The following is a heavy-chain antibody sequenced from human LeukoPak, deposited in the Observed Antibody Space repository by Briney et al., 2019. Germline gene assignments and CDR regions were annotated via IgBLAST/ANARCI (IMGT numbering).Heavy chain of an antibody. CDR1: GFTFNTYG. CDR3: ARDQDRAFDI. J-gene: IGHJ3*02. CDR2: IWHDGSNT. Sequence: GRSLRLSCAASGFTFNTYGMNWVRQAPGKGLEWVAVIWHDGSNTHYADSVKGRFTISRDNSKNTLYLQMNSLRAEDTAVYYCARDQDRAFDIWGQGTMVTVSS. V-gene: IGHV3-33*01.